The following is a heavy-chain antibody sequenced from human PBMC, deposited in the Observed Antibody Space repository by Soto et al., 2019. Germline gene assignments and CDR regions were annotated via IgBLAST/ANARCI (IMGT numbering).Heavy chain of an antibody. Sequence: PSLTCTVSGGSINSYYWSWIRQPPGKGLEWIGYVYYTGSTNYNPSLKSRVTISVDTSKNQFSLRLSSVTAADTAVYYCAGYYCTSTTCFYFDYWGQGTLVTVSS. V-gene: IGHV4-59*01. CDR1: GGSINSYY. D-gene: IGHD2-2*01. CDR2: VYYTGST. J-gene: IGHJ4*02. CDR3: AGYYCTSTTCFYFDY.